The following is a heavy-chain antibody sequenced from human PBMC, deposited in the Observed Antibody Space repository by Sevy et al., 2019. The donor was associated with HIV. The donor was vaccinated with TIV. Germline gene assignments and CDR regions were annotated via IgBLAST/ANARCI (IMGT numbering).Heavy chain of an antibody. V-gene: IGHV3-33*01. D-gene: IGHD6-6*01. CDR1: GFTFSSYG. Sequence: GGSLRLSCAASGFTFSSYGMHWVRQAPGKGLEWVAVIWYDGSNKYYADSVKGRFTISRDNSKNTFHLQMSSLRLEATGVYYCARGLAALPGYYYGMDVWGQGTTVTVSS. CDR2: IWYDGSNK. CDR3: ARGLAALPGYYYGMDV. J-gene: IGHJ6*02.